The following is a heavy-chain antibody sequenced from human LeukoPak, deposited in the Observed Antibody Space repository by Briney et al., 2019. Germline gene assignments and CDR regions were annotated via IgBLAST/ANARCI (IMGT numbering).Heavy chain of an antibody. CDR2: ISDYNGNT. CDR1: GYTFTSYG. J-gene: IGHJ4*02. Sequence: ASVTVSCKASGYTFTSYGISWVRPAPGQGLEWMGWISDYNGNTNYAQKLQGRVTMTTDTSTSTAYMELRSLRSDDTAVYYCARDARRYYYDSSGYFDYWGQGTLVTVSS. D-gene: IGHD3-22*01. CDR3: ARDARRYYYDSSGYFDY. V-gene: IGHV1-18*01.